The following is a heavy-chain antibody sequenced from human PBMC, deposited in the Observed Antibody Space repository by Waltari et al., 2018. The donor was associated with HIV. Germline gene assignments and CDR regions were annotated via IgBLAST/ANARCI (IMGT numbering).Heavy chain of an antibody. CDR3: AREKGVYCSGGSCQGWFDP. CDR2: IYYSGST. Sequence: QVQLQESGPGLVKPSETLSLTCTVPAGSISSYYWSWTRQPPGKGLEWIGYIYYSGSTNYNPSLKSRVTISVDTSKNQFSLKLSSVTAADTAVYYCAREKGVYCSGGSCQGWFDPWGQGTLVTVSS. D-gene: IGHD2-15*01. CDR1: AGSISSYY. V-gene: IGHV4-59*01. J-gene: IGHJ5*02.